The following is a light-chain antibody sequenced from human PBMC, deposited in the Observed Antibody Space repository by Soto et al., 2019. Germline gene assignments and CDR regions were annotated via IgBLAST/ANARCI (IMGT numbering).Light chain of an antibody. V-gene: IGKV1-12*01. CDR3: QQANRPPLT. Sequence: DIQMTQSPSSVSASVGDRVTITCRARERINTYLAWYQQQPGKAPKHLIYAASSLQSGVPSRFSGSGSGTEFTLPISNLQPEDLATYYCQQANRPPLTCGGGTKVEIK. CDR2: AAS. J-gene: IGKJ4*01. CDR1: ERINTY.